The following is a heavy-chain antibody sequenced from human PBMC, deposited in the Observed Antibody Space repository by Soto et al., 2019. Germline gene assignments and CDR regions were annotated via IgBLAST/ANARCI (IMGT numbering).Heavy chain of an antibody. CDR3: ARRATVAGLDY. J-gene: IGHJ4*02. V-gene: IGHV4-34*01. Sequence: QVQLQQWGAGLLKPSETLSLTCAVYGGSFSGYYWSWIRQPPGKGLEWIGEINHSGSTNYTPSLKSRVTISGDTTQNQVSLKLRSVTPSDRAVYYCARRATVAGLDYWGQGTLVTVSS. CDR2: INHSGST. CDR1: GGSFSGYY. D-gene: IGHD6-19*01.